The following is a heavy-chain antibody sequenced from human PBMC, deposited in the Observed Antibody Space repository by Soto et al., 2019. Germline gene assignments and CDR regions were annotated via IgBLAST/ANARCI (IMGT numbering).Heavy chain of an antibody. J-gene: IGHJ6*02. V-gene: IGHV4-34*01. Sequence: PSETLSLTCAVSGGSFSGYYWSWIRQSPGKGLEWIGEINHRGDTTYNPSLTSRVTISLDSSKPQFSLILSSVTAADAAIYYCATYEYRTSLYGIDVWGQGAAVTVSS. D-gene: IGHD5-12*01. CDR1: GGSFSGYY. CDR3: ATYEYRTSLYGIDV. CDR2: INHRGDT.